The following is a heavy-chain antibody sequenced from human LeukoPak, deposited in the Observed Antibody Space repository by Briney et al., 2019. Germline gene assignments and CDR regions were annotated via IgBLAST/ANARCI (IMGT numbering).Heavy chain of an antibody. CDR2: IYPGDSDT. D-gene: IGHD3-10*01. Sequence: GESLKISCKGSGYSFTSYWIGWVRQMPGKGLEWMGIIYPGDSDTRYSPSFQGQVTISADKSISTAYLQWSSLKASDTAMYYCARPLVYYGSGSYYKPGWFDPWGQGTLVTVS. CDR1: GYSFTSYW. V-gene: IGHV5-51*01. CDR3: ARPLVYYGSGSYYKPGWFDP. J-gene: IGHJ5*02.